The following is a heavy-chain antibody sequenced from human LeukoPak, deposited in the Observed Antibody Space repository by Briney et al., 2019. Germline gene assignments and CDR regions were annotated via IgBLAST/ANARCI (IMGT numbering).Heavy chain of an antibody. CDR1: GGSISSYY. Sequence: PSETLSLTCTVSGGSISSYYWSWIRQPPGKGLEWIGYIYYSGSTNYHPSLKSRVTISVDTSKNQFSLKLSSVTAADTAVYYCARLRPSGSWYEYYYDGMDVWGQGTTVTVSS. CDR2: IYYSGST. CDR3: ARLRPSGSWYEYYYDGMDV. V-gene: IGHV4-59*08. J-gene: IGHJ6*02. D-gene: IGHD6-13*01.